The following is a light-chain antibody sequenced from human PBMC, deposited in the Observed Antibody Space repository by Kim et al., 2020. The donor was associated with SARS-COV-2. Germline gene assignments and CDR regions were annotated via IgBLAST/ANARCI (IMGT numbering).Light chain of an antibody. CDR3: AAWDDSLNASYV. Sequence: QRVTISCSRSSSNIGNNSVNWYQQLPGKAPKLLIYYDDLLPSGVSDRFSGSKSGTSASLAISGLQSEDEADYYCAAWDDSLNASYVFGAGTKVTVL. J-gene: IGLJ1*01. V-gene: IGLV1-36*01. CDR1: SSNIGNNS. CDR2: YDD.